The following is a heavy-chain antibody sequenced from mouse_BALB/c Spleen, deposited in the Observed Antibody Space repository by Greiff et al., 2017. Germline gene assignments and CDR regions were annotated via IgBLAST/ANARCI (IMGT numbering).Heavy chain of an antibody. J-gene: IGHJ2*01. V-gene: IGHV1S127*01. CDR1: GYTFTSYW. CDR3: TPFDY. Sequence: VQLQQPGAELVKPGASVKMSCKASGYTFTSYWMHWVKQRPGQGLEWIGVIDPSDSYTSYNQKFKGKATLTVDTSSSTAYMQLSSLTSEDSAVYYCTPFDYWGQGTTLTVSS. CDR2: IDPSDSYT.